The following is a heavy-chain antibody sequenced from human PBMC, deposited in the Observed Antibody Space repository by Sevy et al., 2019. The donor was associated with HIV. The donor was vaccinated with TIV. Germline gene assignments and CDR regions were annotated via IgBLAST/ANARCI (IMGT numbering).Heavy chain of an antibody. CDR3: ARDWECTGGVCYFMDV. Sequence: GGSLRRSCAASGFTFSSYWMSWVRQAPGKGLEWVANIKQDGSEKYYVDSVKGRFTISRDNAKNSLYLQMNSLRAEDTAVYYCARDWECTGGVCYFMDVWAQGTTVTVSS. V-gene: IGHV3-7*03. J-gene: IGHJ6*02. CDR2: IKQDGSEK. D-gene: IGHD2-8*02. CDR1: GFTFSSYW.